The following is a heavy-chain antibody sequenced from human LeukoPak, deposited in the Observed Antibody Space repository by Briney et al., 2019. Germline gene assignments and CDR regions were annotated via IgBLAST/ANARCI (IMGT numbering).Heavy chain of an antibody. CDR2: INPSGGST. CDR3: ARDVICSSTSCTPYYFDY. Sequence: ASVKVPCKASGYTFTSYYMHWVRQAPGQGLEWMGIINPSGGSTSYAQKFQGRVTMTRDTSTSTVYMELSSLRSEDTAVYYCARDVICSSTSCTPYYFDYWGQGTLVTVSS. D-gene: IGHD2-2*01. CDR1: GYTFTSYY. J-gene: IGHJ4*02. V-gene: IGHV1-46*01.